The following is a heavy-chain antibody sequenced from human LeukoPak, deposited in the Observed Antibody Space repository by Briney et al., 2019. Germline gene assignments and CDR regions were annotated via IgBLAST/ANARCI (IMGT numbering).Heavy chain of an antibody. CDR2: INPNSGGT. CDR3: ARVAYAGSSSNFDY. J-gene: IGHJ4*02. D-gene: IGHD6-6*01. V-gene: IGHV1-2*02. Sequence: ASVKVSCKASGYTFTGYYMHWVRQAPGQGLEWMGWINPNSGGTNYAQKFQGRVTMTRDTSISTAYMEPSRLRSDDTAVYYCARVAYAGSSSNFDYWGQGTLVTVSS. CDR1: GYTFTGYY.